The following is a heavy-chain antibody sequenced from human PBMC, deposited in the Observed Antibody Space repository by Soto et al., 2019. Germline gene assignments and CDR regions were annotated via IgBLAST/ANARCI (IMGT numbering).Heavy chain of an antibody. CDR3: ASYGGSAVGY. V-gene: IGHV3-66*01. D-gene: IGHD4-17*01. J-gene: IGHJ4*02. Sequence: LRLSCAASGFIVDSNHLNWVRQAPGKGLEWVSVAYNHGATYYTDSVRGRFTIFRDKAKNTVYLQMNSLRVEDTALYYCASYGGSAVGYWGQGALVTVSS. CDR2: AYNHGAT. CDR1: GFIVDSNH.